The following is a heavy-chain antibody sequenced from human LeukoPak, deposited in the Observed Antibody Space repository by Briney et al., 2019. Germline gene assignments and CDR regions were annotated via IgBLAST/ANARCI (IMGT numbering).Heavy chain of an antibody. CDR1: GYSFTSYW. CDR2: IYPGDSDT. Sequence: KPGESLKISCKGSGYSFTSYWSGWVRQMHGKGLGWMGIIYPGDSDTTYSPSFQGQVTMSADKSISTAYLQWSSLKASDTVMYYCARQHGLAAADRYFDLWGRGTLVTVSS. D-gene: IGHD6-13*01. V-gene: IGHV5-51*01. CDR3: ARQHGLAAADRYFDL. J-gene: IGHJ2*01.